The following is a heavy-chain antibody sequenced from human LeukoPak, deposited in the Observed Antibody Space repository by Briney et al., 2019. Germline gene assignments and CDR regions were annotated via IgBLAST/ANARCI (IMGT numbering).Heavy chain of an antibody. D-gene: IGHD1-26*01. CDR3: ARDRIVGPTTLDY. V-gene: IGHV3-7*01. J-gene: IGHJ4*02. Sequence: GVSLRLSCAASGFTFSGYWMSWVRQTPEQGLEWVANIKQDGSERYYVDSLKDRFTISRDNAKNSLYLQMNSLRADDTAVYYCARDRIVGPTTLDYWGQGTLVTVS. CDR1: GFTFSGYW. CDR2: IKQDGSER.